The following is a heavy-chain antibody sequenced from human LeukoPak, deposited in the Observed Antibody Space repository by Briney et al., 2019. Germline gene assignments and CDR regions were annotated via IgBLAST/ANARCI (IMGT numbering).Heavy chain of an antibody. J-gene: IGHJ4*02. CDR2: ISYDGSNK. V-gene: IGHV3-30*04. D-gene: IGHD3-9*01. CDR3: ARSKSLSYYDILGYFDY. Sequence: GGSLRLSCAASTSTFSSNAMHWVRQAPGKGLEWVAAISYDGSNKYYADSVKGRFTISRDNSKNTLYMQMNGVRAEDTAVYYCARSKSLSYYDILGYFDYWGQGTLVTVSS. CDR1: TSTFSSNA.